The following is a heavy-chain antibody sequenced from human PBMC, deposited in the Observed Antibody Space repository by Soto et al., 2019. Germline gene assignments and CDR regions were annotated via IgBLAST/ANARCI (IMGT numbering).Heavy chain of an antibody. CDR3: AREGVRGMDV. CDR1: GYTFTSYD. D-gene: IGHD3-16*01. J-gene: IGHJ6*02. V-gene: IGHV1-8*01. Sequence: QVLLVQSGAEVKKPGASVKVSCEASGYTFTSYDINWVRQATGQGLEWMGWMNPNSGNTGYAQKFQGRVTMTRNTSRSTAYTELSSLSSEDTAVYYRAREGVRGMDVWGQGTTVTVSS. CDR2: MNPNSGNT.